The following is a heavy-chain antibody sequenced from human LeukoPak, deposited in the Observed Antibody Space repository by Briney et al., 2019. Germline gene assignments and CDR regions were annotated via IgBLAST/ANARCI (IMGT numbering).Heavy chain of an antibody. D-gene: IGHD3-16*02. CDR1: GFTFSSHS. CDR2: ISSSSSYI. V-gene: IGHV3-21*01. Sequence: PGGSLRLSCAASGFTFSSHSMNWVRQAPGKGLKWVSSISSSSSYIYYADSVKGRFTISRDNAKNSLYLQMNSLRAEDTAVYYCARDPYDYVWGSYLPPSYWGQGTLVTVSS. J-gene: IGHJ4*02. CDR3: ARDPYDYVWGSYLPPSY.